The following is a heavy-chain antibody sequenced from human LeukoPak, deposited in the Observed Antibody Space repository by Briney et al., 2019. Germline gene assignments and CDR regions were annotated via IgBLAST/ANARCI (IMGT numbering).Heavy chain of an antibody. V-gene: IGHV1-46*01. Sequence: GASVKVSCKASGYTFTSYYMHWVRQAPGQGLEWMGIINPSGGSTSYAQKFQGRVTMTRGTSTSTVYMELSSLRSEDTAVYYCARDYCSSTSCPAYYFDYWGQGTLVTVSS. CDR1: GYTFTSYY. CDR3: ARDYCSSTSCPAYYFDY. D-gene: IGHD2-2*01. CDR2: INPSGGST. J-gene: IGHJ4*02.